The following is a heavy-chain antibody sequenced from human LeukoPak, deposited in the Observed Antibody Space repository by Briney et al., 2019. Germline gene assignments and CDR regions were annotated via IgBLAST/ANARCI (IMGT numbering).Heavy chain of an antibody. V-gene: IGHV3-21*01. D-gene: IGHD3-10*01. J-gene: IGHJ4*02. CDR2: ISSSSSYI. CDR1: VFTFSSYS. Sequence: GGSLRLSCAASVFTFSSYSMNWVRQAPGKGLEWVSSISSSSSYIYYADSVKGRFTISRDNAKNSLYLQMNSLRADDTAVYYCARGGYYGSGSHTSFDYWGQGTLVTVSS. CDR3: ARGGYYGSGSHTSFDY.